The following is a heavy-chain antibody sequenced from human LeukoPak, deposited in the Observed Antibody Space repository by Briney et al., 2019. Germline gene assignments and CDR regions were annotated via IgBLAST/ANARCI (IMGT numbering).Heavy chain of an antibody. Sequence: PGGSLRLSCAASGFTFSSYGMHWVRQAPGKGLEWVAVISYDGSNKYYADSVKGRFTISRDNSKNTLYLQMNSLRAEDTAIYYCARDPDYYASSGSFDLWGRGTLVTVSS. CDR2: ISYDGSNK. V-gene: IGHV3-30*19. D-gene: IGHD3-22*01. CDR1: GFTFSSYG. CDR3: ARDPDYYASSGSFDL. J-gene: IGHJ2*01.